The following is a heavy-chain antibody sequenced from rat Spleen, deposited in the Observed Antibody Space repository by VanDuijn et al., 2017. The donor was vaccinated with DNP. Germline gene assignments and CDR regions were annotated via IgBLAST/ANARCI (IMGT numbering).Heavy chain of an antibody. V-gene: IGHV5-58*01. CDR1: GVTFNNYW. D-gene: IGHD1-3*01. J-gene: IGHJ3*01. CDR3: AREEYGTTFAY. CDR2: ISTNGGRT. Sequence: EVQLVETGGGLVQPGRSLKLSCVASGVTFNNYWMYWMRQAPGKGLEWVSSISTNGGRTYYADSVKGRFTISRDNAENTVYLQMNSLRSEDTATYYCAREEYGTTFAYWGQGTLVTVSS.